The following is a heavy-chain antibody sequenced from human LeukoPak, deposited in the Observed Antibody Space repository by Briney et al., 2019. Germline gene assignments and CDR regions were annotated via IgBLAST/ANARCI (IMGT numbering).Heavy chain of an antibody. CDR2: IWSDGNNR. CDR1: GFTFRNYG. D-gene: IGHD2-8*02. V-gene: IGHV3-30*02. J-gene: IGHJ6*03. Sequence: PGGSLRLSCAASGFTFRNYGMHWVRQATGKGLEWVSFIWSDGNNRFYADSVKGRFTISRDNSKNMLYLQMDSLRPEDTAAYYCAKDPGASVSGFYMDVWGKGTTVIVSS. CDR3: AKDPGASVSGFYMDV.